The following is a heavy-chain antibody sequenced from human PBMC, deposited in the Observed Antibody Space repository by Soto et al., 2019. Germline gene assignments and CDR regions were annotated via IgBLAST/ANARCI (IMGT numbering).Heavy chain of an antibody. Sequence: HVQMVESGGDLVKPGGSLRLSCAVSGFTFSDYYMSGIRQAPEKGLEWVAYISRGGNYTNYADSVRGRFTISRDNVKNSLFLQMDSLRDEDTAVYYCARDGGVIIATATGGGYGLDVWGQGTTVIVSS. V-gene: IGHV3-11*06. CDR2: ISRGGNYT. CDR1: GFTFSDYY. D-gene: IGHD2-8*02. CDR3: ARDGGVIIATATGGGYGLDV. J-gene: IGHJ6*02.